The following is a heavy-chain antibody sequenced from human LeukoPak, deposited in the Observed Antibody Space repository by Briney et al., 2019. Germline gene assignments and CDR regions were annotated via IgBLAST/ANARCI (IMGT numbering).Heavy chain of an antibody. D-gene: IGHD2/OR15-2a*01. V-gene: IGHV7-4-1*02. CDR3: ARVLDNCMDV. CDR2: INTNTGKP. CDR1: GYSFTSHY. Sequence: ASVKVSCKASGYSFTSHYMHWVRQAPGQGLEGMGWINTNTGKPTYAQGFTERLVFSLDTSFSTAYLQISSLRAEDTAVYYCARVLDNCMDVWGKGTTVTVSS. J-gene: IGHJ6*03.